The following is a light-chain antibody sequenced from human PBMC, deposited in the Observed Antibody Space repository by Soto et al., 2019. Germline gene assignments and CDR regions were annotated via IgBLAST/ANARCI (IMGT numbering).Light chain of an antibody. CDR2: DAS. CDR3: QQRSNWPPIT. V-gene: IGKV3-11*01. CDR1: QSVSSY. Sequence: EIVWTQSPATLSLSPGARATLSCRASQSVSSYLAWYQQKPGQAPRLLIYDASKRATGIPARFSGTESGTDFTLPICCLEPEDFSFYDGQQRSNWPPITFGQGTRLENK. J-gene: IGKJ5*01.